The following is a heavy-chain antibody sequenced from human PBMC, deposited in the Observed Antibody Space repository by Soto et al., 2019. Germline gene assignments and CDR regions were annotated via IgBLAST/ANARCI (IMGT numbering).Heavy chain of an antibody. V-gene: IGHV4-61*01. J-gene: IGHJ3*02. Sequence: SETLSLTCTASWDSVSSGSYFWSWIRQPPGKGLEWIGYIYFSGSTNYKPSLESRVTISVDASKNQFSLRLNSVTAADTAVYYCAKGPLGYCSSTSCYTFAFDIWGQGTMVTVSS. CDR3: AKGPLGYCSSTSCYTFAFDI. CDR2: IYFSGST. CDR1: WDSVSSGSYF. D-gene: IGHD2-2*02.